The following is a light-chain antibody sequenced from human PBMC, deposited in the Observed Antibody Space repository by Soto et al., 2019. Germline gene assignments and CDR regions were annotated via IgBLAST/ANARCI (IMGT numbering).Light chain of an antibody. V-gene: IGKV4-1*01. CDR3: QQYYSSPQT. CDR1: QSVLYSSNNKNY. Sequence: DIVMTQSPDSLAVSLGERATINCKSSQSVLYSSNNKNYLAWYQHKPGQPPKLLISWASTRESGVPDRFSGSGSGTDFTLTINSRQAEDVAVYYCQQYYSSPQTFGPGTKVDIK. CDR2: WAS. J-gene: IGKJ3*01.